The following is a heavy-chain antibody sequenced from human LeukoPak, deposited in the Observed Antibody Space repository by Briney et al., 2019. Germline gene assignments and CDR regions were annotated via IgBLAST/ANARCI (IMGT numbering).Heavy chain of an antibody. CDR2: ISSSGSTI. CDR3: ARGVQPYYDFWSGPPDD. J-gene: IGHJ4*02. Sequence: KPGGSLRLSCAASGFTFSDYYMSWIRQAPGKGLEWVSYISSSGSTIYYADSVKGRFTISRDNAKNSLYLQMNSLRAEDTAVYYCARGVQPYYDFWSGPPDDWGQGTLVTVSS. D-gene: IGHD3-3*01. V-gene: IGHV3-11*01. CDR1: GFTFSDYY.